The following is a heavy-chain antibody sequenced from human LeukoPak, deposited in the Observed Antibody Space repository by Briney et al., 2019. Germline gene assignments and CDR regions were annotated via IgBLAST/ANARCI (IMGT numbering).Heavy chain of an antibody. D-gene: IGHD4-17*01. CDR2: IRYDGGNK. CDR3: ATPPTVTRNY. V-gene: IGHV3-30*02. Sequence: GGSLRLSCAASGFTFSSYGMHWVRQAPGKGLEWVAFIRYDGGNKYYADSVKGRFTISRDNSKNTLYLQMDSLRAEDTAVYYCATPPTVTRNYWGQGTLVTVSS. J-gene: IGHJ4*02. CDR1: GFTFSSYG.